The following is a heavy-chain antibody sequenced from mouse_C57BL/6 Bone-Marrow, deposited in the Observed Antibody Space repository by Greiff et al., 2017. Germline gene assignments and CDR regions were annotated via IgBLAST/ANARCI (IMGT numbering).Heavy chain of an antibody. Sequence: QVTLKVCGPGILQPSQTLSLTCSFSGFSLSTFGMGVGWIRQPSGKGLEWLAPIWWDDDKYYNPALKRRLTISKDTSKNQVFLKIASVDTADTATYYCARDSPKDAMDYWGQGTSVTVSS. CDR1: GFSLSTFGMG. CDR2: IWWDDDK. CDR3: ARDSPKDAMDY. J-gene: IGHJ4*01. V-gene: IGHV8-8*01.